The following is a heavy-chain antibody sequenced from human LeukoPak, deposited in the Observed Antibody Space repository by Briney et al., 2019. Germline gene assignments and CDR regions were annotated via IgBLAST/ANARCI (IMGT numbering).Heavy chain of an antibody. J-gene: IGHJ3*02. Sequence: SETLSLTCTVSGGSISSYYWSWIRQPPGKGLEWVGYIYYSGTSNYNPSLKSRITISVDTSKNQFSLNLTSVTAADTAVYYCARQGSGGRAFDIWGQGTVVTVSS. D-gene: IGHD2-15*01. V-gene: IGHV4-59*08. CDR3: ARQGSGGRAFDI. CDR1: GGSISSYY. CDR2: IYYSGTS.